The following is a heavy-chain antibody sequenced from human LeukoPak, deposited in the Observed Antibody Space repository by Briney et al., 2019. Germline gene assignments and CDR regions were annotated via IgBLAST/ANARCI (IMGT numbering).Heavy chain of an antibody. D-gene: IGHD5-12*01. CDR3: ASHGYSGYDYYFDY. V-gene: IGHV4-39*01. CDR2: IYYSGST. Sequence: SETLSLTCTVSGGSISSSSYYWGWIRQPPGKGLEWIGSIYYSGSTYYNPSLKSRVTISVDTSKNQFSLKLSSVTAADTAVYYRASHGYSGYDYYFDYWGQGTLVTVSS. J-gene: IGHJ4*02. CDR1: GGSISSSSYY.